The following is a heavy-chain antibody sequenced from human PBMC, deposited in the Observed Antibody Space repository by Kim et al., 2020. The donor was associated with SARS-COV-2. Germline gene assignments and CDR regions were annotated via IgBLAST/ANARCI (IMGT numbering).Heavy chain of an antibody. J-gene: IGHJ4*02. CDR3: ARLDYYGSGSSSETGDY. Sequence: ASVKVSCKASGYTFTSYYMHWVRQAPGQGLEWMGIINPSGGSTSYAQKFQGRVTMTRDTSTSTVYMELSSLRSEDTAVYYCARLDYYGSGSSSETGDYWGQGTLVTVSS. CDR1: GYTFTSYY. V-gene: IGHV1-46*01. CDR2: INPSGGST. D-gene: IGHD3-10*01.